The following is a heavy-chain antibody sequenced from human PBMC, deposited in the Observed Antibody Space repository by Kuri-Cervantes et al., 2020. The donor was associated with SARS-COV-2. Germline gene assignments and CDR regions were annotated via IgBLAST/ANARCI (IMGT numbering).Heavy chain of an antibody. V-gene: IGHV3-33*01. CDR1: GLTFSNYG. D-gene: IGHD2-15*01. CDR2: IWYDGTYK. J-gene: IGHJ4*02. Sequence: GGSLRLSCVVSGLTFSNYGMHWVRQTPSRGLEWVAIIWYDGTYKYYADSVEGRFSISRDNSKNSLYLQMNNLRAEDTALYYCVRDYCSGGSCYGFDSWGQGTLVTVSS. CDR3: VRDYCSGGSCYGFDS.